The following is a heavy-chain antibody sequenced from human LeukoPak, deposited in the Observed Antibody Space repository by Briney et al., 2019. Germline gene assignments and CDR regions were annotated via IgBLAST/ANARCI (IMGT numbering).Heavy chain of an antibody. CDR1: GYTFTDYD. CDR3: ARGGWSLGYCSSSSCLDWFDP. J-gene: IGHJ5*02. V-gene: IGHV1-2*02. D-gene: IGHD2-2*01. CDR2: INPKSGGT. Sequence: GSSVKVSFKASGYTFTDYDMHWVRQAPGHGREWMGWINPKSGGTNYAQKFQGRVPMTRDTSISTAYMELSRLRSDDTAVYYCARGGWSLGYCSSSSCLDWFDPWGQGTLVTVSS.